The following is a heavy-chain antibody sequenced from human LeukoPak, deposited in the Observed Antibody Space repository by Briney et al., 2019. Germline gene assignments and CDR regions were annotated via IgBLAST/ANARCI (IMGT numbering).Heavy chain of an antibody. CDR3: ARDRGIAVAGTIDY. Sequence: ASVKVSCTASGYTFTSYGISWVRQAPGQGLEWMGWISAYNGNTNYAQKLQGRVTMTTDTSTSTAYMELRSLRSDDTAVYYCARDRGIAVAGTIDYWGQGTLVTVSS. CDR1: GYTFTSYG. CDR2: ISAYNGNT. J-gene: IGHJ4*02. V-gene: IGHV1-18*01. D-gene: IGHD6-19*01.